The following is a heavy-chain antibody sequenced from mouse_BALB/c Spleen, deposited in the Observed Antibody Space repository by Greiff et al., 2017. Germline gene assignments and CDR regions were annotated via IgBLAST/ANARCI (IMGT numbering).Heavy chain of an antibody. D-gene: IGHD2-10*01. CDR2: IYPGRGIT. CDR3: SRGAYYGNYDAMDY. V-gene: IGHV1-55*01. Sequence: QVQLKQPGAELVTPGASVKMSCTASGYTFTRYWINWVKQRPGHGLEWIGDIYPGRGITNYHEKFKSKATLTLDTSSSTAYMQLSSLTSEDSAVYYCSRGAYYGNYDAMDYWGQGTSVTVSS. CDR1: GYTFTRYW. J-gene: IGHJ4*01.